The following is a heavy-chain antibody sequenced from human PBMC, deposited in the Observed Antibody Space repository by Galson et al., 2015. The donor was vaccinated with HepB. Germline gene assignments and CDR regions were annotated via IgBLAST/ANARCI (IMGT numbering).Heavy chain of an antibody. CDR2: INHSGST. CDR3: ARAFNSGSSGYYYYYYMDV. Sequence: ETLSLTCAVYGGSFSGYYWSWIRQPPGKGLEWIGEINHSGSTNYNPSLKSRVTISVDTSKNQFSLKLSSVTAADTAVYYCARAFNSGSSGYYYYYYMDVWGKGTTVTVSS. J-gene: IGHJ6*03. V-gene: IGHV4-34*01. D-gene: IGHD1-26*01. CDR1: GGSFSGYY.